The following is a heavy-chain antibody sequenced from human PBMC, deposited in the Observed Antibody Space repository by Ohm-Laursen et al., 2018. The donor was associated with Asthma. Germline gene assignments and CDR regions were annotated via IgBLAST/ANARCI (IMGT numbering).Heavy chain of an antibody. CDR2: IYYSGST. V-gene: IGHV4-31*03. J-gene: IGHJ5*02. Sequence: TLSLTCTVSGGSISSVGSYWSWIRQHPGKGLEWIGYIYYSGSTYYNPSLKSRVSISVDTAKNQFSLTLYSVTAANTAVYFCARGDCSGGSCYSSEWFDPWGQGTLVTVSS. D-gene: IGHD2-15*01. CDR3: ARGDCSGGSCYSSEWFDP. CDR1: GGSISSVGSY.